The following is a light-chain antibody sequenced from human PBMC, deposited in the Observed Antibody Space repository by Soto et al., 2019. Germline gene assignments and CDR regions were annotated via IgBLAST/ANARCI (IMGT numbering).Light chain of an antibody. Sequence: VLTQSPGTLSLYPGERATLSCRASQSVTSTYLAWYQQKPGQAPRLLIYGASSRATGVPDRFSGSGSGTDFTLTIGRLEPEDFAVYFCHHYASTFGQGTKVDIK. CDR1: QSVTSTY. CDR3: HHYAST. CDR2: GAS. J-gene: IGKJ1*01. V-gene: IGKV3-20*01.